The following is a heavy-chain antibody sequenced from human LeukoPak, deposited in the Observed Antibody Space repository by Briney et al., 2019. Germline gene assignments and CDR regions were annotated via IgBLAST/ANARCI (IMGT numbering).Heavy chain of an antibody. CDR3: ARTVQGACTKMYYFDY. D-gene: IGHD2-8*01. CDR2: ISSSSSTI. CDR1: GFTFSSYS. J-gene: IGHJ4*02. Sequence: GGSLRLSCAASGFTFSSYSMNWVRQAPGKGLEWVSYISSSSSTIYYADSVKGRFTISRDNAKNSLYLQMNSLRAEDTAVYYCARTVQGACTKMYYFDYWGQGTLVTVSS. V-gene: IGHV3-48*01.